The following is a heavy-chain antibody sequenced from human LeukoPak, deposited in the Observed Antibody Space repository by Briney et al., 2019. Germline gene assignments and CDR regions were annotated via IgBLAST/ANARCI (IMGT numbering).Heavy chain of an antibody. V-gene: IGHV1-69*13. CDR3: AIRYCSGGSCYGLDY. Sequence: SVKVSCKASGYTFTSYGISWVRQAPGQGLEWMGGIIPIFGTANYAQKFQGRVTITADESTSTAYMELSSLRSEDTAVYYCAIRYCSGGSCYGLDYWGQGTLVTVSS. CDR1: GYTFTSYG. J-gene: IGHJ4*02. CDR2: IIPIFGTA. D-gene: IGHD2-15*01.